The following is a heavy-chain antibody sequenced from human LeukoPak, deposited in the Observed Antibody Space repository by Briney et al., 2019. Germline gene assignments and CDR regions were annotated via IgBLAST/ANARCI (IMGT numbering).Heavy chain of an antibody. CDR3: ARELSQLRSQGAFDI. V-gene: IGHV3-7*01. J-gene: IGHJ3*02. CDR1: GFTFSSYW. Sequence: GGSLRLSCAASGFTFSSYWMSWVCQAPGKGLEWVANIKQDGSEKYYVDSVKGRFTISRDNAKNSLYLQMNSLRAEDTAVYYCARELSQLRSQGAFDIWGQGTMVTVSS. CDR2: IKQDGSEK. D-gene: IGHD2-2*01.